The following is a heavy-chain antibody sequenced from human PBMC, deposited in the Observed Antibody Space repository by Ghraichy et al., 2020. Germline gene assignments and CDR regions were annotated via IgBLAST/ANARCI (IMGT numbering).Heavy chain of an antibody. CDR3: ARAGVVSFRTRGGY. CDR2: IKQDGSEK. CDR1: GFTFSGYW. J-gene: IGHJ4*02. V-gene: IGHV3-7*01. D-gene: IGHD3-3*01. Sequence: GGSLRLSCAASGFTFSGYWMSWVRQAPGKGLEWVANIKQDGSEKYYVDSVKGRFTISRDNAKNSLYLQMNSLRAEDTAVYYCARAGVVSFRTRGGYWGQGTLVTVSS.